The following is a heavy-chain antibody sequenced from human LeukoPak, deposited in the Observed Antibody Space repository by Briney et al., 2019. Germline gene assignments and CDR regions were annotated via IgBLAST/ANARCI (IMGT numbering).Heavy chain of an antibody. CDR2: ISSSSSHI. Sequence: GGSLRLSCAASGFTFSSYSMDWVRQAPGKGLEWVSSISSSSSHIYYADSVKGRFTISRDNAKNSLYLQMNSLRAEDTAVYYCARGSGMVARGQYYFDYWGQGTLVTVSS. D-gene: IGHD2-15*01. CDR3: ARGSGMVARGQYYFDY. V-gene: IGHV3-21*01. CDR1: GFTFSSYS. J-gene: IGHJ4*02.